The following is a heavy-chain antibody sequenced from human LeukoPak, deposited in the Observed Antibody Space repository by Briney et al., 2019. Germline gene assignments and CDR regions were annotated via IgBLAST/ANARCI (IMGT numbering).Heavy chain of an antibody. Sequence: SETLSLTCTVSGGSISSGSYYWSWIRQPAGKGLEWIGRIYTSGSTNYNPSLKSRVTISVDTSKNQFSLKLSSVTAADTAVYYCARDFRARTSSPYYFDYWGQGTLVTVSS. J-gene: IGHJ4*02. CDR2: IYTSGST. CDR3: ARDFRARTSSPYYFDY. D-gene: IGHD6-6*01. CDR1: GGSISSGSYY. V-gene: IGHV4-61*02.